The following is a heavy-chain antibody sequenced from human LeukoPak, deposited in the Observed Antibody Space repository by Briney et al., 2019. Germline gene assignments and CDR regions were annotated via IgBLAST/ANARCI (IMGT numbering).Heavy chain of an antibody. CDR1: GFSFSSYW. J-gene: IGHJ6*03. Sequence: GGSLRLSCEGSGFSFSSYWMTWVRQLPGKGPEWVANIRQDESERYFADSVKGRFTISRDNAKKSVYLHMSSLRAGDTALHYCARLSAYYYGSYFYYYMDVWGKGTTVTVSS. D-gene: IGHD3-10*01. CDR2: IRQDESER. CDR3: ARLSAYYYGSYFYYYMDV. V-gene: IGHV3-7*01.